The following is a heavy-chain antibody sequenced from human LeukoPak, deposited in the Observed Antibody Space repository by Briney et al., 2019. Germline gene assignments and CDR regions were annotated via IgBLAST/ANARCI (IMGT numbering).Heavy chain of an antibody. J-gene: IGHJ4*02. V-gene: IGHV3-21*01. CDR2: ISSSSSYI. CDR1: GFTFSSYS. CDR3: ARADTAMVTFLPDFDY. D-gene: IGHD5-18*01. Sequence: GGSLRLSCAASGFTFSSYSMNWVRQAPGKGLEWVSSISSSSSYIYYADSVKGRFTISRDNAKNSLYLQMNSLRAEDTAVYYCARADTAMVTFLPDFDYWGQGTLVTVSS.